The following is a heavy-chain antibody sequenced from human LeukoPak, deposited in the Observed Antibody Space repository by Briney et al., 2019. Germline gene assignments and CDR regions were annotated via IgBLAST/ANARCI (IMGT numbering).Heavy chain of an antibody. V-gene: IGHV3-43*02. Sequence: GGSLRLSCAASGFTFDDYAMHWVRQAPGKGLEWVSLISGDGGSTYYADSVKGRFTISRDNSKNSLYLQMNSLRTEDTALYYCAKSEPGIAVAGTGWYFDYWGQGTLDTVSS. CDR2: ISGDGGST. CDR1: GFTFDDYA. CDR3: AKSEPGIAVAGTGWYFDY. D-gene: IGHD6-19*01. J-gene: IGHJ4*02.